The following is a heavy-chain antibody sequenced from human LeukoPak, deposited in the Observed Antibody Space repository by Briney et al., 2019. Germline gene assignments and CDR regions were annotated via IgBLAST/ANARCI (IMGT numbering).Heavy chain of an antibody. CDR2: ISSSSGHR. CDR3: ARTTASNWFDP. CDR1: GFTFSDYY. J-gene: IGHJ5*02. D-gene: IGHD1-14*01. V-gene: IGHV3-11*06. Sequence: GGSLRLSCAVSGFTFSDYYMSWIRQAPGKGLEWASYISSSSGHRKYADSVKGRFTISRDNAKNSLYLQMSSLRAEDTAVYYCARTTASNWFDPWGQGTLVTVSS.